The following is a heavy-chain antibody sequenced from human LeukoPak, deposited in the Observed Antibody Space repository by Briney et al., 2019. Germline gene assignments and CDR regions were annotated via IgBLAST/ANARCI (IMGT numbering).Heavy chain of an antibody. CDR3: ARDPHGSYGSQCYFDY. D-gene: IGHD5-18*01. CDR2: ISAYNGNT. Sequence: ASVKVSRKASGYTFTSYGISWVRQAPGQGLEWMGWISAYNGNTNYAQKLQGRVTMTTDTSTSTAYMELRSLRSDDTAVYHCARDPHGSYGSQCYFDYWGQGTLVTVSS. V-gene: IGHV1-18*01. J-gene: IGHJ4*02. CDR1: GYTFTSYG.